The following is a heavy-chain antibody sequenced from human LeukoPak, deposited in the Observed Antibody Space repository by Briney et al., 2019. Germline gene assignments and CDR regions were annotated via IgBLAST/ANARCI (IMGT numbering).Heavy chain of an antibody. J-gene: IGHJ6*03. CDR3: ARVRPHPIIDV. Sequence: GGSLRLSCAASGFTVSNNYMSWVRQAPGKGLEWVSVIYTGVSRYYADSVKGRFAISRDNSKNTLYLQMNSLRAEDTGVYYCARVRPHPIIDVWGKGTTVTVSS. V-gene: IGHV3-53*01. CDR2: IYTGVSR. CDR1: GFTVSNNY. D-gene: IGHD6-6*01.